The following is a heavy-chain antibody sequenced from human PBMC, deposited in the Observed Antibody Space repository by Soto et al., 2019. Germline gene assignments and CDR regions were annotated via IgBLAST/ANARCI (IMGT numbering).Heavy chain of an antibody. CDR1: GLTFTGSA. CDR3: ISLSFSSSWYY. J-gene: IGHJ4*02. Sequence: GVLRLSCAASGLTFTGSAMHWVRQASGKGLEWVGRIRSKANSFATAYAASVKDRFIISRDDSKNTAYLQMNSLKTEDTAMYYCISLSFSSSWYYWGQGTLVTVSS. D-gene: IGHD6-13*01. CDR2: IRSKANSFAT. V-gene: IGHV3-73*01.